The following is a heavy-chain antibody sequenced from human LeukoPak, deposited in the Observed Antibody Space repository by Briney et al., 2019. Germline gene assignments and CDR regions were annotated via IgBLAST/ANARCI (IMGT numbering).Heavy chain of an antibody. V-gene: IGHV4-4*07. CDR2: IYTSGST. Sequence: SETLSLTCTVSGGSISSYYWSWIRQPAGEGLEWIGRIYTSGSTNYNPSLKSRVSMSVDTSKNQFSLKLSSVTAADTAVYYCANAISSGWYYFDYWGQGTLVTVSS. J-gene: IGHJ4*02. CDR3: ANAISSGWYYFDY. CDR1: GGSISSYY. D-gene: IGHD6-19*01.